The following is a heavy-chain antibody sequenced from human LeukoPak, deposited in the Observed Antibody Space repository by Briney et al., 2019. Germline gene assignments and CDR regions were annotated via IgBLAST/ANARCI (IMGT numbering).Heavy chain of an antibody. CDR1: GIPFNTYD. Sequence: PGRSLRLSCAASGIPFNTYDMYWVRQAPGNGLEWVAVIWYDGGKKLYADSVKGRFTVSRDNSKNTLFLQMNSLRGEDTAVYYCAKGADGFDSWGQGTLVTVSS. V-gene: IGHV3-33*06. CDR3: AKGADGFDS. J-gene: IGHJ4*02. CDR2: IWYDGGKK.